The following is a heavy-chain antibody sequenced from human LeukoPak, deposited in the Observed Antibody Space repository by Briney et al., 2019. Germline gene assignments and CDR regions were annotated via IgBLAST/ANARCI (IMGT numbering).Heavy chain of an antibody. Sequence: GGSLRLSCAASGFTLSIYGMHWVRQAPGKGLEWVAVISYDGSNKYYADSVKGRFTISRDNSKNTLYLQMNSLRAEDTAVYYCARFYDYRDNTSGRIDCWGQGILVTVSS. J-gene: IGHJ4*02. CDR2: ISYDGSNK. CDR3: ARFYDYRDNTSGRIDC. CDR1: GFTLSIYG. V-gene: IGHV3-33*01. D-gene: IGHD3-16*01.